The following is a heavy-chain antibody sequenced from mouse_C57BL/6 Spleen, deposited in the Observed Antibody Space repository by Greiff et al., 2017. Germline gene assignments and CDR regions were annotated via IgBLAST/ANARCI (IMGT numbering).Heavy chain of an antibody. CDR1: GFTFSDYY. J-gene: IGHJ2*01. CDR2: INYDGSST. D-gene: IGHD2-1*01. CDR3: ARDGNYWFDY. V-gene: IGHV5-16*01. Sequence: EVKLVESEGGLVQPGSSMKLSCTASGFTFSDYYMAWVRQVPEKGLEWVANINYDGSSTYYLDSLKSRFIISRDNAKNILYLQMSSLKSEDTATYYCARDGNYWFDYWGQGTTLTVSS.